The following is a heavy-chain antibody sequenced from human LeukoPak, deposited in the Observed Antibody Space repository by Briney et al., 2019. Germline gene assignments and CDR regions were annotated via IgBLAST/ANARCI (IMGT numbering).Heavy chain of an antibody. CDR2: IIPILGIA. V-gene: IGHV1-69*04. J-gene: IGHJ4*02. D-gene: IGHD3-22*01. CDR3: ARIVSLVV. CDR1: GGTFSSYA. Sequence: SVKVSCKASGGTFSSYAISWVRQAPGQGLEWMGRIIPILGIANYAQKFQGRVTITADKSTSTAYMGLSSLRSEDTAVYYCARIVSLVVWGQGTLVTVSS.